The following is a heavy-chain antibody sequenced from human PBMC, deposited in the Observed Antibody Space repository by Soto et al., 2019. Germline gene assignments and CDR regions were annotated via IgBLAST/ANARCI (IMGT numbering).Heavy chain of an antibody. J-gene: IGHJ5*02. CDR2: SYYSGST. V-gene: IGHV4-39*01. CDR1: GGSISSRGYY. Sequence: QLQLQESGPGLVKPSETLSLTCTVPGGSISSRGYYWGWIRQPPGKGLEWIGTSYYSGSTYYNPSLKSRVTISVDTSKNQFSLKLSSVPAADTAVYYCATSNWFDPWGQGTLVTVSS. CDR3: ATSNWFDP.